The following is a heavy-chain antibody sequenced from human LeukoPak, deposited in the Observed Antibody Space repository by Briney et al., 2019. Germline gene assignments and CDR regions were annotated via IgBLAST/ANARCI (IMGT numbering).Heavy chain of an antibody. CDR3: TKEFYGSRAACAGGSYYDF. D-gene: IGHD3-22*01. CDR2: IGVTGDT. V-gene: IGHV3-13*01. CDR1: GFTFSKDD. J-gene: IGHJ2*01. Sequence: PGGYLSLSCAASGFTFSKDDFHWVRQAPGKGLEWVAAIGVTGDTYYADSVKGRFTISREDAANSLYLQMRSLGAGDTALYYCTKEFYGSRAACAGGSYYDFWGRGALVTVSS.